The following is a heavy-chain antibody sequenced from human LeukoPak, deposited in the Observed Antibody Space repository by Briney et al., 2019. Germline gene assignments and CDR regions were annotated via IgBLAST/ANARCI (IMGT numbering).Heavy chain of an antibody. CDR2: INQDGSEK. J-gene: IGHJ3*02. CDR1: GFTFNNFW. CDR3: ARDQGAFDI. Sequence: PGGSLRLSCAASGFTFNNFWMRWVRQAPGKGLEWVANINQDGSEKYYVDSVKGRFTISRDNSKNTLYLQMNSLGAEDTAAYYCARDQGAFDIWGQGTMVTVSS. V-gene: IGHV3-7*01.